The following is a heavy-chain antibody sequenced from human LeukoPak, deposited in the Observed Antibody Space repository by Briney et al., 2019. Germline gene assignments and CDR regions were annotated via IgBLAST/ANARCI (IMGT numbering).Heavy chain of an antibody. CDR2: ISSSSSYI. D-gene: IGHD3-22*01. CDR1: GFTFSSYS. CDR3: ARDLGDSSGYPDAFDI. V-gene: IGHV3-21*01. J-gene: IGHJ3*02. Sequence: GGSLRLSCAASGFTFSSYSMNWVRQAPGKGLEWVSSISSSSSYIYYADSVKGRFTISRDNAKNSLYLQMNSLGAEDTAVYYCARDLGDSSGYPDAFDIWGQGTMVTVSS.